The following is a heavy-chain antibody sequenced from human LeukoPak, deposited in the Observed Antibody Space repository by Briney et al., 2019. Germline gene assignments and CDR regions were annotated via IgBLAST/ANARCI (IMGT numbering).Heavy chain of an antibody. J-gene: IGHJ4*02. Sequence: PGGSLRLSCTASKLTFSSYHMHWVRQAPGKGLEWVSSISSSGSYVHYIDSVKGRFTISRDNAKNSLYLQMNSLRAEDTAVYYCARDVPSGSYTFDYWGQGTLVTVSS. D-gene: IGHD3-10*01. V-gene: IGHV3-21*01. CDR2: ISSSGSYV. CDR1: KLTFSSYH. CDR3: ARDVPSGSYTFDY.